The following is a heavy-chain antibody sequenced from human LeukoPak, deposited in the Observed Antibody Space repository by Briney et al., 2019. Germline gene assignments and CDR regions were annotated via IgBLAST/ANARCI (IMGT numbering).Heavy chain of an antibody. Sequence: SETLSLTCTVSGGSISSSSYYWGWIRQPPGKGLEWIGSIYYSGSTYYNPSLKSRVTISVDTSKNQFSLKLSSVTAADTAVYYCASGAMVVDYWGQGTLVTVSS. CDR1: GGSISSSSYY. V-gene: IGHV4-39*07. CDR3: ASGAMVVDY. CDR2: IYYSGST. J-gene: IGHJ4*02. D-gene: IGHD3-10*01.